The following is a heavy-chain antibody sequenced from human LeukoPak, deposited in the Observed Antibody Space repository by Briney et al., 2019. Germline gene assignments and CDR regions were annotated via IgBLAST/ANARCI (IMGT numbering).Heavy chain of an antibody. CDR1: GLTFSSSG. J-gene: IGHJ3*02. CDR3: ARDSGYPRAHGFDI. D-gene: IGHD3-22*01. V-gene: IGHV3-30*03. Sequence: GTSLRLSCAVSGLTFSSSGMHWVRQAPGRGLEWVTFISSDGSNKYYADSVKGRFTISRDNSKNTLYLQMNSLRADDTAVYYCARDSGYPRAHGFDIWGQGTMVTVSS. CDR2: ISSDGSNK.